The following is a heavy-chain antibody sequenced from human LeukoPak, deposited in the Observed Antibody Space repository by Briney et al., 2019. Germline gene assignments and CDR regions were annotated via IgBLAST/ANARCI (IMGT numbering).Heavy chain of an antibody. Sequence: GASVKVSCKASGHTFTSYDINWVRQATGQGLEWMGWMNPNSGNTGYAQKFQGRVTMTRNTSISTAYMELGSLRSEDTAVYYCARAYPYSSSWYTYYYYYMDVWGKGTTVTISS. CDR3: ARAYPYSSSWYTYYYYYMDV. V-gene: IGHV1-8*01. CDR1: GHTFTSYD. CDR2: MNPNSGNT. D-gene: IGHD6-13*01. J-gene: IGHJ6*03.